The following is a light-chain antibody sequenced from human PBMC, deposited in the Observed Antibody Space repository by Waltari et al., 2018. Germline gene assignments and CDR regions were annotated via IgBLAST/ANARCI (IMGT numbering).Light chain of an antibody. CDR3: QEYASLPVT. Sequence: DIQMTQSPSTLSASVGDRITITCRTSQSVKNNLAWYQQKPGKAPKVLIHKASRLEGGVPSRFSGSGYGTEFTLPISRLQPDDFATYYCQEYASLPVTFGGGTRVAIK. J-gene: IGKJ4*01. CDR1: QSVKNN. V-gene: IGKV1-5*03. CDR2: KAS.